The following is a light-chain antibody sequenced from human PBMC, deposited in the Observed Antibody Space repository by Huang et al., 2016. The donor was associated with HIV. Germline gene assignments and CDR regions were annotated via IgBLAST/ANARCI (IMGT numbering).Light chain of an antibody. J-gene: IGKJ1*01. Sequence: EIVLTQSPGTLSLSPGEIATLSCRASQSVRSSYLAWYQQKPGQAPRLLIYGASSRATGIPDRFSGSGSGTDFTLTISRLEPEDFAVYYCQQYGSSPWTFGQGTKVEIK. CDR1: QSVRSSY. CDR2: GAS. V-gene: IGKV3-20*01. CDR3: QQYGSSPWT.